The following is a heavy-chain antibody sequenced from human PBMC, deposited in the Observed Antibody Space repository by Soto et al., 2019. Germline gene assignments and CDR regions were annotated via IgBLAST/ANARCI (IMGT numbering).Heavy chain of an antibody. V-gene: IGHV3-23*01. D-gene: IGHD3-9*01. CDR3: AKDPTSYYDILTGGPFFTC. CDR2: ISGSGGST. Sequence: GGSLRLSCAASGFTFSSYAMSWVRQAPGKGLEWVSAISGSGGSTYYADSVKGRFTISRDNSKNTLYLQMNSLRAEDTAVYYCAKDPTSYYDILTGGPFFTCWGQGTLVTVSS. CDR1: GFTFSSYA. J-gene: IGHJ4*02.